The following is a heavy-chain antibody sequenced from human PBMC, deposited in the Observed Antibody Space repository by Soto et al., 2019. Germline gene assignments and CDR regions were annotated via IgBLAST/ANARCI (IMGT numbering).Heavy chain of an antibody. V-gene: IGHV3-33*01. CDR3: ARDSETYYYDSSGYRPGWFDY. CDR2: IWYDGSNK. Sequence: GGSLRLSCAACGFTFSSYGMHWVRQAPGKGLEWVAVIWYDGSNKYYADSVKGRFTISRDNSKNTPYLQMNSLRAEDTAVYYCARDSETYYYDSSGYRPGWFDYWGQGTLVTVSS. D-gene: IGHD3-22*01. J-gene: IGHJ4*02. CDR1: GFTFSSYG.